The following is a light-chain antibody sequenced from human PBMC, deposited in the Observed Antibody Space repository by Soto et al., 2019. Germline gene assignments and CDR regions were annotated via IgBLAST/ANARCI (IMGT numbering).Light chain of an antibody. CDR3: SSYTSSSTLAV. V-gene: IGLV2-14*01. J-gene: IGLJ1*01. CDR2: DVS. CDR1: SSDVGGYNY. Sequence: SVLTQPASVSGSPGQSITISCTGTSSDVGGYNYASWYQQHPGKAPKLMIYDVSNRPSGVSNRFSGSKSGNTASLTISGLQAEDEADYYCSSYTSSSTLAVFGTGTRSPS.